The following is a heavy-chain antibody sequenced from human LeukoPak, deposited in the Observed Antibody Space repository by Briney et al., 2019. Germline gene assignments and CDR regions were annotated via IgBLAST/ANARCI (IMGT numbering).Heavy chain of an antibody. D-gene: IGHD5-18*01. J-gene: IGHJ4*02. Sequence: GASVKVSCKASGYTFTNYAMNWVRQAPGQGLEWMGWINPNSGGTNYAQKFQGRVTMTRDTSISTAYMELSRLRSDDTAVYYCAREGYSCGFGQGFDYWGQGTLVTVSS. CDR1: GYTFTNYA. V-gene: IGHV1-2*02. CDR2: INPNSGGT. CDR3: AREGYSCGFGQGFDY.